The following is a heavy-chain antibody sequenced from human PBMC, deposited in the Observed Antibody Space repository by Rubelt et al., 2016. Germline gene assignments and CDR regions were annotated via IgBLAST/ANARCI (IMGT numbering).Heavy chain of an antibody. V-gene: IGHV4-4*02. CDR3: ARNSIGWSQMDY. CDR1: GGSINDNNW. D-gene: IGHD6-19*01. CDR2: ISHSGST. Sequence: SLTCAVSGGSINDNNWWSWVRQPPGKGLEWIGEISHSGSTSYNPSLQSRVTISMDTSMHHFSLRLSSVTAADTAVYYCARNSIGWSQMDYWGQGTQVTVSS. J-gene: IGHJ4*02.